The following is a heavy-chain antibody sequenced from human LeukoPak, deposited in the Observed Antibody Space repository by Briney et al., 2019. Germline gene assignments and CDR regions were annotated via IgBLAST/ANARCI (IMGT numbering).Heavy chain of an antibody. J-gene: IGHJ6*03. Sequence: GGSLRLSCVASGFTFDNYGMSWVRQAPGKGLEWVANIKQDGSEKYYVDSVKGRFTISRDNAKNSLYLQMNSLRAEDTAVYYCARKVVVVVATNYYYYYMDVWGKGTTVTVSS. CDR2: IKQDGSEK. V-gene: IGHV3-7*01. CDR3: ARKVVVVVATNYYYYYMDV. D-gene: IGHD2-15*01. CDR1: GFTFDNYG.